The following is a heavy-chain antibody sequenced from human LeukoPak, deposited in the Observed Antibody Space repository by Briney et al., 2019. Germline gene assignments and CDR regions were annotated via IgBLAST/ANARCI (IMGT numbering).Heavy chain of an antibody. CDR3: ARVEGYSYGYDY. CDR2: MNPNSGNT. CDR1: GYTFTSYD. Sequence: ASVKVSCKASGYTFTSYDINWVRQATGQGLEWMGWMNPNSGNTGYAQKFQGRVTMTRNTSISTAYMELSSLRSEDTAVYYCARVEGYSYGYDYWGQGTLVTVSS. V-gene: IGHV1-8*01. D-gene: IGHD5-18*01. J-gene: IGHJ4*02.